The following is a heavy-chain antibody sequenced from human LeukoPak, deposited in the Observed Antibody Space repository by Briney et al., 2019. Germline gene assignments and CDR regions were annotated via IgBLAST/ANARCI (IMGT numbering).Heavy chain of an antibody. Sequence: SETLSLTCTVSGGSLSSSGYYWGWIRQPPGKGLEWIGSIYYSGSTYYNPSLKSRVTISVDTSKNQFSLKLSSVTAADTAVYYCARDVFNGDSGGYWGQGTLVTVSS. CDR3: ARDVFNGDSGGY. CDR1: GGSLSSSGYY. V-gene: IGHV4-39*07. CDR2: IYYSGST. D-gene: IGHD4-17*01. J-gene: IGHJ4*02.